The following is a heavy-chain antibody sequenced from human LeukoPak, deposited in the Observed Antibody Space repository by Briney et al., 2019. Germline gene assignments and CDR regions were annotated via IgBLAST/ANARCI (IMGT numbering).Heavy chain of an antibody. CDR3: SSSTAIGY. J-gene: IGHJ4*02. Sequence: GGSLRLSCAASGFTFSTYEMNWVRQAPGKGLEWVSYISGSGRTIYYADSVKGRFTISRDNAKNSLYLQINSLRTEDTAVYYCSSSTAIGYWGQGTLVTASS. V-gene: IGHV3-48*03. CDR1: GFTFSTYE. CDR2: ISGSGRTI.